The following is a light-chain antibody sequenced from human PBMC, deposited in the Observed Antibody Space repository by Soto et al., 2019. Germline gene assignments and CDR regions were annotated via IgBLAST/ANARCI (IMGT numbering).Light chain of an antibody. CDR1: SSNIGSNT. Sequence: QSVLTQPPSASGTPGQRVTISCSGSSSNIGSNTVNWYQQLPGTATKVLIYTNNQRPSGVPDRFSGSKSGTSASLAISGLQSEDETDYYCAAWDDSLNGVIFGGGTKLTVL. J-gene: IGLJ2*01. CDR3: AAWDDSLNGVI. V-gene: IGLV1-44*01. CDR2: TNN.